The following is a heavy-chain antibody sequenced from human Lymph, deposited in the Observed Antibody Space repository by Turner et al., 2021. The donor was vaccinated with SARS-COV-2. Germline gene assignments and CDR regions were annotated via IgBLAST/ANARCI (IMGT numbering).Heavy chain of an antibody. CDR2: IYYSGST. J-gene: IGHJ4*02. CDR3: ARVVVLRRAYFDY. D-gene: IGHD2-8*01. CDR1: GGSISSGDYY. V-gene: IGHV4-30-4*01. Sequence: VQLQESGPGLVKPSQTLSPTCTVSGGSISSGDYYWSWIRQPPGKGQEWSGYIYYSGSTYYNPSLKSRVTISVDTSKNQFSLELSSVTAADTAVYYCARVVVLRRAYFDYWGQGTLVTVSS.